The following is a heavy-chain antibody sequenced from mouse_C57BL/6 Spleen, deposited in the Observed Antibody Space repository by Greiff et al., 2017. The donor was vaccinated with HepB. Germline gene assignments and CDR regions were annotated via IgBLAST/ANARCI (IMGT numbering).Heavy chain of an antibody. V-gene: IGHV14-4*01. CDR1: GFNIKDDY. J-gene: IGHJ3*01. CDR3: TPIYYGNYGGFAY. D-gene: IGHD2-1*01. Sequence: VQLKQSGAELVRPGASVKLSCTASGFNIKDDYMHWVKQRPEQGLEWIGWIDPENGDTEYASKFQGKATITADTSSNTAYLQLSSLTSEDTAVYYCTPIYYGNYGGFAYWGQGTLVTVSA. CDR2: IDPENGDT.